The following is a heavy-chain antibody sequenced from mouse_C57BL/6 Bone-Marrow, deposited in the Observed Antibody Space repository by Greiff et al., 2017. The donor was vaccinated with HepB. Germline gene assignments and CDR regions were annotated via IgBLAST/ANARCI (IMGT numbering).Heavy chain of an antibody. Sequence: QVQLQQSGAELARPGASVKLSCKASGYTFTSYWMHWVKQRPGQGLEWIGMIHPNSGSTNYNEKFKSKATLTVDKSSSTAYMQLSSLTSEDSAVYYCARGRVVADYWGQGTTLTVSS. D-gene: IGHD1-1*02. CDR1: GYTFTSYW. CDR2: IHPNSGST. V-gene: IGHV1-64*01. J-gene: IGHJ2*01. CDR3: ARGRVVADY.